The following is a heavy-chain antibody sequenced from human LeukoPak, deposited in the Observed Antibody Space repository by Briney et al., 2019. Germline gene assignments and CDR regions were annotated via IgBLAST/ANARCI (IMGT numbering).Heavy chain of an antibody. Sequence: SETLSLTCAVYGGSFSGYYWSWIRQPPGKGLEWIGEINHSGSTNYNPSLKSRVTISVDTSKNQFSLKLSSVTAADTAVYYCARGGWYSYGQYWGQGTLVTVSS. J-gene: IGHJ4*02. V-gene: IGHV4-34*01. D-gene: IGHD5-18*01. CDR1: GGSFSGYY. CDR2: INHSGST. CDR3: ARGGWYSYGQY.